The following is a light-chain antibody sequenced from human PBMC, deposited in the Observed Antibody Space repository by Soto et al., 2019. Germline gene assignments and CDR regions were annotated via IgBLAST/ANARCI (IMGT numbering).Light chain of an antibody. CDR1: SSNIGSNY. J-gene: IGLJ7*01. V-gene: IGLV1-47*01. CDR3: AAWDDSLSGPV. CDR2: KND. Sequence: SVLTQPPSASGTPGQRGTISCSGSSSNIGSNYVYWYQHLPGTAPKLLIYKNDQRPSGVPDRFSGAKSGTSASLASSGLRSEDEADYYCAAWDDSLSGPVFGGGTQLTVL.